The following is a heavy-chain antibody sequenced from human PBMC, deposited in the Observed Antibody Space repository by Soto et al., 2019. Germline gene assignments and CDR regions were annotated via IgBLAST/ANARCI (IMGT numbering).Heavy chain of an antibody. CDR1: GGSFSGYY. V-gene: IGHV4-34*01. J-gene: IGHJ4*02. CDR3: ARVLDDYGDIDY. CDR2: INHSGST. D-gene: IGHD4-17*01. Sequence: SETLSLTCAVYGGSFSGYYWSWIRQPPGKGLEWIGEINHSGSTNYNPSLKSRVTISVDTSKNQFSLKLSSVTAADTAVYYCARVLDDYGDIDYWGQGTLVTV.